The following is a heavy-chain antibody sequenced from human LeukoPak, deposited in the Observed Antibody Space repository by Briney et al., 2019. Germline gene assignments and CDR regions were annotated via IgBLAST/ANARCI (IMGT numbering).Heavy chain of an antibody. CDR2: INHSGST. Sequence: SETLSLTCAVYGGSFSGYYWSWIRQPPGKGLEWIGEINHSGSTNYNPSLKSRVTISVDTSKNQFSLKLSSVTAADTAVYHCARRPYCSGGSCSFDVWGKGTTVTVSS. CDR1: GGSFSGYY. D-gene: IGHD2-15*01. J-gene: IGHJ6*04. CDR3: ARRPYCSGGSCSFDV. V-gene: IGHV4-34*01.